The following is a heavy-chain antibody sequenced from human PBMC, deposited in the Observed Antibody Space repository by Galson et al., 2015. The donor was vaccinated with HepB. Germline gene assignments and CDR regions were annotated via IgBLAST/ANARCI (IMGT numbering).Heavy chain of an antibody. D-gene: IGHD2-8*01. J-gene: IGHJ4*02. V-gene: IGHV3-23*01. CDR3: AKDGIMVSNNPYQLHF. Sequence: SLRLSCAASGFTFSRYAMTWVRQAPGKGLEWISSITSNGGRTFYTHPVKGRFTISRDNSRNTVVLQLSSLRPEDTAVYYCAKDGIMVSNNPYQLHFWGQGTLVSVSS. CDR1: GFTFSRYA. CDR2: ITSNGGRT.